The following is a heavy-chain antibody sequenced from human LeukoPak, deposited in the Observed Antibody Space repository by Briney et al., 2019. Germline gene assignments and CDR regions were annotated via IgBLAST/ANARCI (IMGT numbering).Heavy chain of an antibody. D-gene: IGHD6-13*01. J-gene: IGHJ4*02. V-gene: IGHV1-69*02. CDR1: GGTFTSYT. CDR3: ARVYSSSLNY. CDR2: IIPILGIA. Sequence: GASVKVSCKASGGTFTSYTISWVRQAPGQGLEWMGRIIPILGIANYAQKFQGRVTITADKSTSTAYMELSSLRSEDTAVYYCARVYSSSLNYLGQGTLVTVCS.